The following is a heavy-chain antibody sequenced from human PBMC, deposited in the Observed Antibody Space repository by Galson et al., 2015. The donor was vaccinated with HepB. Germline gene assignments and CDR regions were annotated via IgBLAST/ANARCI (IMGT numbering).Heavy chain of an antibody. V-gene: IGHV3-23*01. D-gene: IGHD3-16*01. CDR2: ISGSGGST. J-gene: IGHJ6*02. CDR3: AKAGGDGVTYYYYGMDV. Sequence: SLRLSCAASGFTFSSYAMSWVRQAPGKGLEWVSAISGSGGSTYYADSVKGRFTISRDNSKNTLYLQMNSLRAEDTAVYYCAKAGGDGVTYYYYGMDVWGQGTTVTVSS. CDR1: GFTFSSYA.